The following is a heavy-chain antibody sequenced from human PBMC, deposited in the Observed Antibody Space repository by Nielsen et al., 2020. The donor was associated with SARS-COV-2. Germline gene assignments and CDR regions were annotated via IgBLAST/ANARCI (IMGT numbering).Heavy chain of an antibody. Sequence: SETLSLTCTVSGGSISSSSFYWGWIRQPPGKGLEWIGSIYYSGSTYYNPSLKSQVTISVDTSKNQFSLKLSSVTAADTAVYFCARHGSLYATSGPWGQGTLVTVSS. V-gene: IGHV4-39*01. CDR2: IYYSGST. CDR1: GGSISSSSFY. D-gene: IGHD2-15*01. J-gene: IGHJ4*02. CDR3: ARHGSLYATSGP.